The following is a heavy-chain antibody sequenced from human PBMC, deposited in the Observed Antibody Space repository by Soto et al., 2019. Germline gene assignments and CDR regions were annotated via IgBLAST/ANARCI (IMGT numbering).Heavy chain of an antibody. J-gene: IGHJ3*02. CDR2: INPSGGST. V-gene: IGHV1-46*01. CDR3: ARATKSITMIVVVIFDDAFDI. Sequence: ASVKVSCKASGYTFTSYYMHWVRQAPGQGLEWMGIINPSGGSTSYAQKFQGRVTMTRDTSTSTVYMELSSLRSEDTAVYYCARATKSITMIVVVIFDDAFDIWGQGTMVTVSS. D-gene: IGHD3-22*01. CDR1: GYTFTSYY.